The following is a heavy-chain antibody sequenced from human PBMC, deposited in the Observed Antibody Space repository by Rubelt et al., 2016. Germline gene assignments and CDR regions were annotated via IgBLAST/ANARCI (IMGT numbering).Heavy chain of an antibody. D-gene: IGHD6-6*01. Sequence: GNTNYAQKFQGRVTITADKSTSTAYMELSSLRSDDTAVYYCARDRVVGSSRLGGLGYWGQGTLVTVSS. CDR2: GNT. J-gene: IGHJ4*02. V-gene: IGHV1-69*04. CDR3: ARDRVVGSSRLGGLGY.